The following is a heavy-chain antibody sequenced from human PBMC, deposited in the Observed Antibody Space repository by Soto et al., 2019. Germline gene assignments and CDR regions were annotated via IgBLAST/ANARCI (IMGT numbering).Heavy chain of an antibody. J-gene: IGHJ5*02. CDR2: IYYSGST. CDR1: GGSISSGDYY. D-gene: IGHD2-21*02. Sequence: PSETLSLTCAVSGGSISSGDYYWSWIRQPPGKGLEWIGYIYYSGSTYYNPSLKSRVTISVDTSKNQFSLKLSSVTAADTVVYYCARAMVVTQNWFDPWGQGTLVTVSS. V-gene: IGHV4-30-4*01. CDR3: ARAMVVTQNWFDP.